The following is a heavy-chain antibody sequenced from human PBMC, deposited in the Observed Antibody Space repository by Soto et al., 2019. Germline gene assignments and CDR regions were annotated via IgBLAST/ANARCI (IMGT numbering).Heavy chain of an antibody. CDR1: GGSISSSSYY. CDR2: TYYSGST. CDR3: ARHVGGSYYFDY. D-gene: IGHD1-26*01. Sequence: QLQLQESGPGLGKPSETLSLTCTVSGGSISSSSYYWGWSRQPPGKGLEWIGSTYYSGSTYYNPSLRSRGTISVDTSKNQFSLKLSSVTAADTAVYYCARHVGGSYYFDYWGQGTLGTVFS. V-gene: IGHV4-39*01. J-gene: IGHJ4*02.